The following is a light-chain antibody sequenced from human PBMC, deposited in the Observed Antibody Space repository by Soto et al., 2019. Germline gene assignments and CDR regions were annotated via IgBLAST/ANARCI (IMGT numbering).Light chain of an antibody. Sequence: DIQMTQAPSSLSASVGDRVTVTCRASQSIRNYLRWYQQKPGKAPMLLIYAASSLQSGVPSRFSGSGSGTDFTLAISSLQREDFATYYCQETYSTPRTFGQGTKVDIK. V-gene: IGKV1-39*01. J-gene: IGKJ1*01. CDR2: AAS. CDR3: QETYSTPRT. CDR1: QSIRNY.